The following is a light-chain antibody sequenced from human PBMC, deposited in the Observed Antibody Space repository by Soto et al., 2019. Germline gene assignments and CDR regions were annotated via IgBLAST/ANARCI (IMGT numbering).Light chain of an antibody. CDR3: CSYGGSYTFV. V-gene: IGLV2-11*01. J-gene: IGLJ6*01. Sequence: QSALTQPRSVSGSPGQSVTLSCTGTSSDVGGYNYVSWYQQHPGKAPKLMIYDVITRPSGVPDRFSGSKSGNTASLTISGLQGEDEADYYCCSYGGSYTFVFGTGTQLTVL. CDR2: DVI. CDR1: SSDVGGYNY.